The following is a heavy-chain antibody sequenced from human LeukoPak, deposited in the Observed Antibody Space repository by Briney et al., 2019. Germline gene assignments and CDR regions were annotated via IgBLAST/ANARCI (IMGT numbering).Heavy chain of an antibody. D-gene: IGHD5-24*01. CDR3: ARRRWLQIFDY. CDR2: INHSGST. V-gene: IGHV4-34*01. CDR1: GGSFSGYY. Sequence: SETLSLTCAVHGGSFSGYYWSWIRQPPGKGLEWIGEINHSGSTNYNPSLKSRVTISVDTSKNQFSLKLSSVTAADTAVYYCARRRWLQIFDYWGQGTLVTVSS. J-gene: IGHJ4*02.